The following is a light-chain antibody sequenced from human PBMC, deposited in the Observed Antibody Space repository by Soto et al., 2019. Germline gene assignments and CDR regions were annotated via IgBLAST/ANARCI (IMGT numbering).Light chain of an antibody. Sequence: DIQMTQSPSTLSSSVGDRATITCRASQSVSDWFSGYHQIPGRAPKLLIYDASTLQSGVLSRFSGSGSGTEFILTISSLQPDDSATYYCQEYNSATFGQGTKLQIK. CDR2: DAS. CDR3: QEYNSAT. V-gene: IGKV1-5*01. CDR1: QSVSDW. J-gene: IGKJ2*01.